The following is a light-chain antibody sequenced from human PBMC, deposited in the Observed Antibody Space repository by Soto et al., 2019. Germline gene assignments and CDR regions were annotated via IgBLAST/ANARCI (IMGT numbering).Light chain of an antibody. CDR3: QQYNNWPPWP. CDR1: QSVSSN. V-gene: IGKV3-15*01. J-gene: IGKJ1*01. CDR2: GAS. Sequence: EIVMTQSPATLSVSPGERATLSCRASQSVSSNLAWYQQKPGQAPRLLIYGASTRATGIPARFSGSGSGKEFTLTISSLQSEDFAVYYCQQYNNWPPWPFGQGTKMDIK.